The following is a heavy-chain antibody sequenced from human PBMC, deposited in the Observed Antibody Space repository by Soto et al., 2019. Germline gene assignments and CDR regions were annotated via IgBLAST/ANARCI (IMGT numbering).Heavy chain of an antibody. CDR1: GGSISSSSYY. J-gene: IGHJ6*03. D-gene: IGHD2-15*01. CDR2: IYYSGST. V-gene: IGHV4-39*01. Sequence: SETLSLTCTVSGGSISSSSYYWGWIRQPPGKGLEWIGSIYYSGSTYYNPSLKSRVTISVDTSKNQFSLKLSSVTAADTAVYYCARRYCSGGSCYSGDYYMDVWGKGTTVTVSS. CDR3: ARRYCSGGSCYSGDYYMDV.